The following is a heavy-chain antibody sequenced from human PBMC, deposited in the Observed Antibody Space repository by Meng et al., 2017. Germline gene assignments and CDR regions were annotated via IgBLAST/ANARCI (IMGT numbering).Heavy chain of an antibody. CDR3: HSGWYQAGDDY. J-gene: IGHJ4*02. V-gene: IGHV1-69*06. D-gene: IGHD6-19*01. CDR2: IIPIFGTA. CDR1: GGTFSSYA. Sequence: QRQVCHAGAESNKTGCAVKCSCKAAGGTFSSYAISWGRPAPGQGLEWMGGIIPIFGTANYAQKFQGRVTITADKSTSTAYMELSSLRSEDTAVYYCHSGWYQAGDDYWGQGTLVTVSS.